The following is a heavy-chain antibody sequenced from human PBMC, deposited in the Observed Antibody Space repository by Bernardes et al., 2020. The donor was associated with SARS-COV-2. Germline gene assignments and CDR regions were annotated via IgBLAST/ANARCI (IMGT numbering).Heavy chain of an antibody. CDR3: AKDLSKVRYYYGMDV. J-gene: IGHJ6*02. D-gene: IGHD3-10*01. V-gene: IGHV3-9*01. CDR2: INWNSASI. Sequence: GGSLRLSCTASGFTFDDYAMHWVRKAPGKGLEWVSGINWNSASIAYADSVKGRFTISRDNGRNSLYLQMNDLRTEDTALYYCAKDLSKVRYYYGMDVWGQGTTVTVSS. CDR1: GFTFDDYA.